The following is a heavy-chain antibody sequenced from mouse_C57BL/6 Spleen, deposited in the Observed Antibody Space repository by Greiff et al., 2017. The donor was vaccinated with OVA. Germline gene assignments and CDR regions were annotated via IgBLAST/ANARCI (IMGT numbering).Heavy chain of an antibody. V-gene: IGHV1-69*01. CDR1: GYTFTSYW. Sequence: VQLQQPGAELVMPGASVKLSCKASGYTFTSYWMHWVKQRPGQGLEWIGEIDPSDSYTNYNQKFKGKSTLTVDKSSSTAYMQLSSLTSEDSAVYYCARWLGYYGFDYWGQGTTLTVSS. CDR3: ARWLGYYGFDY. J-gene: IGHJ2*01. CDR2: IDPSDSYT. D-gene: IGHD1-1*01.